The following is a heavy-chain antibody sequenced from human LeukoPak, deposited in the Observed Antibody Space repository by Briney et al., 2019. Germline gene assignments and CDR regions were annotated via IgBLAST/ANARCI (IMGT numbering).Heavy chain of an antibody. V-gene: IGHV3-23*01. D-gene: IGHD2-2*02. CDR1: GFTFSSYA. J-gene: IGHJ4*02. CDR2: ISGSGGST. Sequence: GSLRLSCAAPGFTFSSYAMSWVRPAPGKGLEWVSAISGSGGSTYYADSVKGRFTISRDNSKNTLYLQMNSLRAEDTAVYYCAKDLDIVVVPAAISRGFWGQGTLVTVSS. CDR3: AKDLDIVVVPAAISRGF.